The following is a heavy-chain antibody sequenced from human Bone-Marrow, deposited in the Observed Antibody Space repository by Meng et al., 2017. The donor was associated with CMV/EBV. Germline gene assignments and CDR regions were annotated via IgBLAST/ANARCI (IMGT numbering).Heavy chain of an antibody. Sequence: GESLKISCAASGFTFSSYAMSWVRQAPGKGLEWVANIRFDGTNKYHADSVKGRFTISRDNSKNTVNLQMNSLRAEDTAVYYCTKDSGRGGHLWFRGVDYWGQGTLVTVSS. J-gene: IGHJ4*02. V-gene: IGHV3-30*02. CDR1: GFTFSSYA. CDR3: TKDSGRGGHLWFRGVDY. CDR2: IRFDGTNK. D-gene: IGHD3-10*01.